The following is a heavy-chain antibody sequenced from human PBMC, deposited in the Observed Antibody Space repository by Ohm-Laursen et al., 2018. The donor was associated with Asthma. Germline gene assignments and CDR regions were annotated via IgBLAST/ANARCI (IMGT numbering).Heavy chain of an antibody. CDR3: ARIRPEWELPGREYSLHH. D-gene: IGHD1-26*01. J-gene: IGHJ1*01. CDR2: ISTASSFI. CDR1: GYTSSRYS. Sequence: GSLRLSCSASGYTSSRYSIHWVRQIPGKGLEWVASISTASSFIYYADSVRGRFTTSRDNARNSVYLQMNSLRAEDTALYYCARIRPEWELPGREYSLHHWGEGTLVTVSS. V-gene: IGHV3-21*01.